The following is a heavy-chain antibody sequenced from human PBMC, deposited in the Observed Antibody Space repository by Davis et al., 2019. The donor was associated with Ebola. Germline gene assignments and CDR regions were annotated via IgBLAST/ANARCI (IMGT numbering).Heavy chain of an antibody. CDR1: GFTFSGSA. CDR2: IGNKDNTHII. J-gene: IGHJ4*02. D-gene: IGHD1-26*01. Sequence: GESLKISCAASGFTFSGSAMHWVRQASGKGLEWVSRIGNKDNTHIIEYAASVKGRFTISRDDSKNSLYLQMDSLKTEDTAVYYCARDKIGSYSFDYWGQGTPVTVSS. V-gene: IGHV3-72*01. CDR3: ARDKIGSYSFDY.